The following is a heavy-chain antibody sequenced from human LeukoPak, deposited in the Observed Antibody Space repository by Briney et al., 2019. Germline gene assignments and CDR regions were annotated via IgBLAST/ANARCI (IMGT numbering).Heavy chain of an antibody. J-gene: IGHJ4*02. CDR1: GDSISNYY. D-gene: IGHD6-19*01. Sequence: PSEIPSLTCTVSGDSISNYYWSWIRQSPGKELEWIGYMYNRGSTIYNPSLKSRVTISTDTSKNQFSLRLTSVTAADTAVYYCARAEKAVTGTLDYWGQGTLITVSS. CDR3: ARAEKAVTGTLDY. V-gene: IGHV4-59*01. CDR2: MYNRGST.